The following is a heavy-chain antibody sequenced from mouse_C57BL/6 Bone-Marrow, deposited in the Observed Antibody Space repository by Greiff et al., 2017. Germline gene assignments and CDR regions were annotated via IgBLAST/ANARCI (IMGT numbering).Heavy chain of an antibody. Sequence: QVQLKESGPELVKPGASVKLSCKASGYTFTSYDINWVKQRPGQGLEWIGWIYPRDGSTKYNEKFKGKATLTVDTSSSTAYMELHSLTSEDSAVYFCAIGLRLHYYAMDYWGQGTSVTVSS. V-gene: IGHV1-85*01. D-gene: IGHD3-2*02. CDR3: AIGLRLHYYAMDY. CDR2: IYPRDGST. J-gene: IGHJ4*01. CDR1: GYTFTSYD.